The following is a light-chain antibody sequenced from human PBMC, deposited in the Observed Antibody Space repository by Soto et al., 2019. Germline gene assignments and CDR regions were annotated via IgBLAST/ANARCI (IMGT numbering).Light chain of an antibody. J-gene: IGKJ5*01. Sequence: EIVLTQSPGTLSLSPGERATLSCRASQSVSSSYLAWYQQKPGQAPRLLIYGASSRATGIPDRFSGSGSGTDFTITISRLEPEDFSVNYCKHYGSSPLVTFGQRTRLEIK. CDR1: QSVSSSY. CDR3: KHYGSSPLVT. V-gene: IGKV3-20*01. CDR2: GAS.